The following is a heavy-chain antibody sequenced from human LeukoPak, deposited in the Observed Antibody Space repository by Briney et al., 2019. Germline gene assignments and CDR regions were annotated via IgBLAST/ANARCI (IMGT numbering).Heavy chain of an antibody. CDR3: ARGASTHFDN. CDR2: IGTAGDT. Sequence: GGSLRLSCAASGFTFSNYDMHWVRQATGKGPEWVSAIGTAGDTYYPGSVRGRFTMSRENAKSSLYLQMNSLTAGDTAVYYCARGASTHFDNWGQGILVTVSS. V-gene: IGHV3-13*04. CDR1: GFTFSNYD. J-gene: IGHJ4*02. D-gene: IGHD1-26*01.